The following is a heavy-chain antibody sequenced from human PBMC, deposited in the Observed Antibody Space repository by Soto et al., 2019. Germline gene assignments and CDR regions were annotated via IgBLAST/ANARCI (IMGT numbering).Heavy chain of an antibody. CDR3: ARGNAIGRRPADY. CDR2: INQSGIT. Sequence: QVQLKQWGAGLLKPSETLSLTCAVYGGSFRNYYWSWIRQPPGKGLEWIGEINQSGITNYNPTLKSRVTISGDASKNQFSLKVSSVTAADTAVYFCARGNAIGRRPADYWGQGTLVSVSS. D-gene: IGHD2-2*02. CDR1: GGSFRNYY. V-gene: IGHV4-34*01. J-gene: IGHJ4*02.